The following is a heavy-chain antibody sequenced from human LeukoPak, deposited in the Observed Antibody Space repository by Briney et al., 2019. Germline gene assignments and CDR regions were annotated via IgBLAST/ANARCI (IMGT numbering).Heavy chain of an antibody. V-gene: IGHV4-59*01. CDR3: AREDTASWYFDY. J-gene: IGHJ4*02. D-gene: IGHD5-18*01. Sequence: SETLSLTCTVSGGSISSYYWSWIRQPPGKGLEWIGYIYYSGTTNYNPSLKSRVTISVDTSKNQFSLKLSSVTAADTAVYYCAREDTASWYFDYWGQGTLVTVSS. CDR2: IYYSGTT. CDR1: GGSISSYY.